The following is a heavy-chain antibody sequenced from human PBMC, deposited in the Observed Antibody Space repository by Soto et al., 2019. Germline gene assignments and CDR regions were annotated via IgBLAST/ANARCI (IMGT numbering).Heavy chain of an antibody. Sequence: QVQLVESGGGVVQPGRSLRLSCAASGFTFSSYGMHWVRQAPGKGLEWVAVIWYDGSNKYYADSVKGRFTISRDNSKNTLYLQMISLRAEDTAVYYCARESLLWFGERPYGMDVWGQGTTVTVSS. CDR1: GFTFSSYG. CDR2: IWYDGSNK. J-gene: IGHJ6*02. V-gene: IGHV3-33*01. D-gene: IGHD3-10*01. CDR3: ARESLLWFGERPYGMDV.